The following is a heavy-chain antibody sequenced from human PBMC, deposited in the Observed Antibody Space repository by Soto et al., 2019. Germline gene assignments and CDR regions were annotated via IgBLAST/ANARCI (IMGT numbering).Heavy chain of an antibody. CDR3: AKGLELDV. V-gene: IGHV3-23*01. CDR1: GFSFSSFA. Sequence: EVLLLESGGGLVQPGGSLRLSCEASGFSFSSFAMNWVRQAPGKGLEWVSAIGDSGASTYYADSVKGRFTISRDNSRNTLYLQLTSLTADDTAVYYCAKGLELDVWGNGTMVTVSS. D-gene: IGHD1-26*01. J-gene: IGHJ6*04. CDR2: IGDSGAST.